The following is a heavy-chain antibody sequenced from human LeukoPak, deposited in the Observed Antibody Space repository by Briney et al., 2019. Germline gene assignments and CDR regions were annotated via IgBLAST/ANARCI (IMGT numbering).Heavy chain of an antibody. CDR2: VSGDGSNT. Sequence: GGSLRPSCAASGFTFSSYTMNWVRQAPGKGLEWVSGVSGDGSNTYYADSVKGRFTISRDNSRNTLYLQMNSLRAEDTAVYCCARGVNIAHPYHFDYWGQGTLVTVS. J-gene: IGHJ4*02. CDR3: ARGVNIAHPYHFDY. D-gene: IGHD2-21*01. V-gene: IGHV3-23*01. CDR1: GFTFSSYT.